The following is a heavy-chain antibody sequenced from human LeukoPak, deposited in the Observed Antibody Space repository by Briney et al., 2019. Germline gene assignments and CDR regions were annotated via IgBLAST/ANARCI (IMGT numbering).Heavy chain of an antibody. Sequence: ASVKVSCKASGYTFTGYYMHWVRQATGQGLEWMGWMNPNSGNTDYAQKFQGRVSMTRDTSVTTAYMELSSLTSEDTAIYYCARRFRFNFWSGSHTHVYWFDPWGQGTLVTVS. CDR1: GYTFTGYY. J-gene: IGHJ5*02. CDR3: ARRFRFNFWSGSHTHVYWFDP. V-gene: IGHV1-8*02. CDR2: MNPNSGNT. D-gene: IGHD3-3*01.